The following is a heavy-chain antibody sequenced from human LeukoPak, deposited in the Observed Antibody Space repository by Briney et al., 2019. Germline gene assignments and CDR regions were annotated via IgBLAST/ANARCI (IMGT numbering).Heavy chain of an antibody. CDR1: GFTFSSYA. Sequence: GGSLRLSCAASGFTFSSYAMDWVGQAPGKGLEWVAVISYDGSNKYYADSVKGRFTISRDNSKNTLYLQMNSLRAEDTAVHHCARQTGSGLFILPGGQGTLVTVSS. CDR3: ARQTGSGLFILP. D-gene: IGHD3/OR15-3a*01. CDR2: ISYDGSNK. J-gene: IGHJ4*02. V-gene: IGHV3-30*04.